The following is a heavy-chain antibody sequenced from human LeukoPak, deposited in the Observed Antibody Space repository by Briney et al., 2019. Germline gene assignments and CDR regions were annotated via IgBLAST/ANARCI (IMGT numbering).Heavy chain of an antibody. CDR2: ISWNSGYI. CDR1: GFTFDDYG. Sequence: GGSLRLSCAASGFTFDDYGMHWVRQAPGKGLEWVSGISWNSGYIGYADSVKGRFTISRDNSKNTLYLQMNSLRAEDTAVYYCAKDGGYYYGSGSPYYYYMDVWGKGTTVTISS. CDR3: AKDGGYYYGSGSPYYYYMDV. V-gene: IGHV3-9*01. D-gene: IGHD3-10*01. J-gene: IGHJ6*03.